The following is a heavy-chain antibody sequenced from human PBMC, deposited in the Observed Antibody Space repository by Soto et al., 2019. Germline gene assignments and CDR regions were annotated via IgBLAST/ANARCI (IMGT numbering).Heavy chain of an antibody. CDR2: IIPIFGTA. V-gene: IGHV1-69*01. CDR1: GGTFSSYA. CDR3: AGGPPRVGPGYFDY. J-gene: IGHJ4*02. D-gene: IGHD2-15*01. Sequence: QVQLVQSGAEVKKPGSSVKVSCKASGGTFSSYAISWVRQAPGQGLEWVGGIIPIFGTANYAQKFQGRVTIPADESMSTAYMELSSLRSEDTAVYYCAGGPPRVGPGYFDYWGQGTPVTVSS.